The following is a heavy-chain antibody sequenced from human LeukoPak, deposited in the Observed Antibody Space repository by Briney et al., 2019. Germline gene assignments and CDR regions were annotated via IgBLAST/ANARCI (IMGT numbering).Heavy chain of an antibody. Sequence: SETLSLTCTVSAGSISSSSNYWGWIRQSPGKGLEWIGRIYYSGTTYYSPSLKSQVTISVDTSNNQFSLKLSSVTAADTAVYYCAKGTYSSSPRDYWGQGTLVTVSS. CDR3: AKGTYSSSPRDY. D-gene: IGHD6-6*01. V-gene: IGHV4-39*02. CDR2: IYYSGTT. CDR1: AGSISSSSNY. J-gene: IGHJ4*02.